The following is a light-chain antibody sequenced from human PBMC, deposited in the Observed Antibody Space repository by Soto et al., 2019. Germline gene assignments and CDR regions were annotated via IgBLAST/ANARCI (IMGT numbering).Light chain of an antibody. CDR1: QSVSSN. Sequence: EIVMTQSPATLSVSPGERATLSCRASQSVSSNLAWYQQKPGQAPRLLIYGASTRATGIPARFSGSGSGTVVTLTISSLQSEDFAVYCCQQYNNWPPWTFGQGTTVEIK. V-gene: IGKV3-15*01. J-gene: IGKJ1*01. CDR3: QQYNNWPPWT. CDR2: GAS.